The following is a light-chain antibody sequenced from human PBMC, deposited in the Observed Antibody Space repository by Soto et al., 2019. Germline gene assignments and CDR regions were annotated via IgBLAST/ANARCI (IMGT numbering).Light chain of an antibody. J-gene: IGLJ2*01. V-gene: IGLV2-8*01. CDR1: SSDVGAYKY. Sequence: QSALTQPPSASGSPGQSVTISCTGTSSDVGAYKYVSWYQQHPGKAPILLIYEVTKRPSGVPDRFSGSKSGNTASLSVSGLQSEDEADYYCSSNVGTNKMVFGGGTKVTVL. CDR3: SSNVGTNKMV. CDR2: EVT.